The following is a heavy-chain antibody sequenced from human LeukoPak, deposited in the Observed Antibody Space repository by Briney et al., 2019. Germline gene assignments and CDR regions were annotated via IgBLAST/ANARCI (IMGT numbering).Heavy chain of an antibody. CDR2: ISWNSGSI. J-gene: IGHJ4*02. Sequence: GRSLRLSCAASGFTFDDYAMHWVRQAPGKGLEWVSGISWNSGSIGYADSVKGRFTISRDNAKNSLYLQMNSLRAEDMALYYCARLGLVFDSSGYLTDYWGQGTLVTVSS. CDR1: GFTFDDYA. V-gene: IGHV3-9*03. CDR3: ARLGLVFDSSGYLTDY. D-gene: IGHD3-22*01.